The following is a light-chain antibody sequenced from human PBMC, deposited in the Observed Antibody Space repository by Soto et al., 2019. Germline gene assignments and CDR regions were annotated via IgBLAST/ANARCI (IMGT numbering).Light chain of an antibody. J-gene: IGKJ1*01. CDR2: DAS. Sequence: IEMTQSPATLSVSPGETATLSCRASQSGSSILAWYQQKPGQAPRLLIYDASSRATGIPDRFSGSGSGTECTLTISSLQSEDFAVYYCQQYNNWPRTFGQGTKVDIK. CDR3: QQYNNWPRT. CDR1: QSGSSI. V-gene: IGKV3D-15*01.